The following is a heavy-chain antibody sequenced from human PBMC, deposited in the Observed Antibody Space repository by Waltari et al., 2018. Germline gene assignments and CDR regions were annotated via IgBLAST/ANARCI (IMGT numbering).Heavy chain of an antibody. Sequence: QVQLVESGGGVVQPGRSLRLSCAASGFTFSSYGMHWVRQAPGKGLEWVAVIWYDGSNKYYADSVKGRFTISRDNSKNTLYLQMNSLRAEDTAVYYCARRKYSSGWYGEDFDYWGQGTLVTVSS. J-gene: IGHJ4*02. CDR3: ARRKYSSGWYGEDFDY. CDR2: IWYDGSNK. CDR1: GFTFSSYG. V-gene: IGHV3-33*01. D-gene: IGHD6-19*01.